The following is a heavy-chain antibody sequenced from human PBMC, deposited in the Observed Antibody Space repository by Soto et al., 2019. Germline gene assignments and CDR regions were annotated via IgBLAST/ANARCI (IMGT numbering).Heavy chain of an antibody. D-gene: IGHD3-16*01. Sequence: SLKVSCKASGGTFSIYTISWVRQAPGQGLEWMGRIIPILGIANYAQKFQGRVTITADKSTSTAYMELSSLRSEDTAVYYCAVTSPGSPPHLGAFDIWGQGTMVTVSS. J-gene: IGHJ3*02. V-gene: IGHV1-69*02. CDR2: IIPILGIA. CDR3: AVTSPGSPPHLGAFDI. CDR1: GGTFSIYT.